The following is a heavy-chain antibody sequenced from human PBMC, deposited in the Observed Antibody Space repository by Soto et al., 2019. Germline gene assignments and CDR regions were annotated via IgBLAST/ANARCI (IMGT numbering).Heavy chain of an antibody. CDR3: ARDMGFGLSDY. Sequence: ASVKVSCKSSVYTFSRSGISWVRQAPGQRLEWMGWINAGNGNTKYSQKFQGRVTITRDTSASTAYMELSSLRSEDTAVYYCARDMGFGLSDYWGQGTLVTVSS. CDR1: VYTFSRSG. CDR2: INAGNGNT. D-gene: IGHD3-10*01. V-gene: IGHV1-3*01. J-gene: IGHJ4*02.